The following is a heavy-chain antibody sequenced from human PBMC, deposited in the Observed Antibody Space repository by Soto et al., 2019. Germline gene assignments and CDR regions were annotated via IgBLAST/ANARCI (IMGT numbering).Heavy chain of an antibody. CDR1: GFTFSDYY. J-gene: IGHJ4*02. V-gene: IGHV3-11*01. D-gene: IGHD5-12*01. Sequence: QVQLVESGGGLVKPGGSLRLSCAASGFTFSDYYMSWIRQAPGKGLGWVSDISSSGSTIYYADSVRGRFTLSRDNVKNAMYLQMNSLRTEGTAVYYWGRVNRYSGYVPGDYWGQGTLVTVSS. CDR3: GRVNRYSGYVPGDY. CDR2: ISSSGSTI.